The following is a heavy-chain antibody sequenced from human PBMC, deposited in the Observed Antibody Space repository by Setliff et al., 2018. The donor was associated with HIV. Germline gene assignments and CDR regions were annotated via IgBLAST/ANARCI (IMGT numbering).Heavy chain of an antibody. CDR1: GFSFGDFT. D-gene: IGHD3-9*01. CDR3: AKDGLRYFDWLSPTKYYFDY. V-gene: IGHV3-48*01. J-gene: IGHJ4*02. Sequence: GGSLRLSCAASGFSFGDFTFNWVRQAPGKGLEWLCYINWRSNIYYADSVKGRFTISRDNSKNTLYLQMNSLRAEDTAVYYCAKDGLRYFDWLSPTKYYFDYWGQGTLVTVSS. CDR2: INWRSNI.